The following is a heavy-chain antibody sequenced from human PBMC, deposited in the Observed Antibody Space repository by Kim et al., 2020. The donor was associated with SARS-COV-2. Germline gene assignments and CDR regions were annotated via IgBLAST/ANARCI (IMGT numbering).Heavy chain of an antibody. D-gene: IGHD2-2*01. CDR2: IYYSGST. V-gene: IGHV4-59*08. Sequence: SETLSLTCTVSGGSISSYYWSWIRQPPGKGLEWIGYIYYSGSTNYNPSLKSRVTISVDTSKNQFSLKLSSVTAADTAVYYCARHQGGPAAMEWFDPWGQGTLVTVSS. CDR3: ARHQGGPAAMEWFDP. CDR1: GGSISSYY. J-gene: IGHJ5*02.